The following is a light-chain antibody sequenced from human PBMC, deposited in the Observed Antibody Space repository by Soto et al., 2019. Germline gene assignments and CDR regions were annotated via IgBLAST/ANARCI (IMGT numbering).Light chain of an antibody. CDR1: VLAKKY. J-gene: IGLJ3*02. Sequence: SYELTQPSSVSVSPGQTARITCSGNVLAKKYARWFQQKPGQAPVLVIYKDSERPSGIPERISGSSSGTTVALTISGAQVEDEADYYCYSAPDNSLGVFGGGTKLTVL. CDR3: YSAPDNSLGV. V-gene: IGLV3-27*01. CDR2: KDS.